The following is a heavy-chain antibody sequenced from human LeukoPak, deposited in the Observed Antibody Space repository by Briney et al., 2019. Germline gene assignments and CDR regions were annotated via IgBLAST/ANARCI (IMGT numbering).Heavy chain of an antibody. CDR3: ARDVKLGYDFNWFDP. CDR1: GFTFSSYW. Sequence: TGGSLRLSCAASGFTFSSYWMSWVRQAPGKGLEWVANIKQDGSEKYYVDSVKGRFTISRDNAKNSLYLQMNSLRAEDTAVYYCARDVKLGYDFNWFDPWGQGTLVTVSS. J-gene: IGHJ5*02. D-gene: IGHD3-3*01. CDR2: IKQDGSEK. V-gene: IGHV3-7*01.